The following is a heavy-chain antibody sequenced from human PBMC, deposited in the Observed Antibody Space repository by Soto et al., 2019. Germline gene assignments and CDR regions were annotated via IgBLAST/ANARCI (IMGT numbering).Heavy chain of an antibody. CDR2: INGGGGSA. D-gene: IGHD5-12*01. J-gene: IGHJ4*02. V-gene: IGHV3-23*01. CDR1: GFTFSSYA. Sequence: EVQLLESGGGLVQPGGSLRLSCAASGFTFSSYAMTWVRQAPGKGLEWVSVINGGGGSAYYADSVKGRFTISRDDSKNTLYLQMNSLRAEDTAVYYCAKANVATGTKQSGYDCWGQGTLVTVSS. CDR3: AKANVATGTKQSGYDC.